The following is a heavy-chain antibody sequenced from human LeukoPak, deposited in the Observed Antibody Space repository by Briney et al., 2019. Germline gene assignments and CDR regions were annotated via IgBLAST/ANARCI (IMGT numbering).Heavy chain of an antibody. J-gene: IGHJ6*03. Sequence: GASVKVSCKASGYTFTSYGISWVRQAPGQGLEWMGWISAYNGNTNYAQKLQGRVTMTTDTSTSTAYMELRSLRSDDTAVYYCARAYSANIVVVPAAMSYYYYYYMDVWGKGTMVTVSS. CDR1: GYTFTSYG. V-gene: IGHV1-18*01. D-gene: IGHD2-2*01. CDR3: ARAYSANIVVVPAAMSYYYYYYMDV. CDR2: ISAYNGNT.